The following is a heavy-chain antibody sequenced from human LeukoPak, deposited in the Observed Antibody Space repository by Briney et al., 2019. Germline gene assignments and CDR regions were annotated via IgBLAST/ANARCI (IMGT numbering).Heavy chain of an antibody. CDR2: ISYDGSNK. Sequence: WVRQAPGKGLEWVAVISYDGSNKYYADSVKGRFTISRDNSKNTFYLQMDSLRADDTAMYYCAKGKVNHLGGLDYWGQGTLVTVSS. J-gene: IGHJ4*02. D-gene: IGHD1-14*01. CDR3: AKGKVNHLGGLDY. V-gene: IGHV3-30-3*02.